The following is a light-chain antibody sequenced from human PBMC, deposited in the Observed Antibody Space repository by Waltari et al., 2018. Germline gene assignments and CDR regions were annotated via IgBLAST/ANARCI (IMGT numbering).Light chain of an antibody. Sequence: EIVLTQSPDTLSLSPGERATLSCRTSQSVTNSLAWYQHRPGQAPRLLIYSASNRATGVPARVSGSGSWTDFTLTISSLEPEYSAVYYCQQRSNWPRTFGQGTKVEIK. CDR1: QSVTNS. CDR2: SAS. J-gene: IGKJ1*01. V-gene: IGKV3-11*01. CDR3: QQRSNWPRT.